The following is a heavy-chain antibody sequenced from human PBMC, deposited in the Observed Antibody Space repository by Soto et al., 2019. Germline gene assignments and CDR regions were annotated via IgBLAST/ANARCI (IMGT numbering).Heavy chain of an antibody. V-gene: IGHV3-7*01. CDR1: GFAFSSHW. Sequence: EVQLLESGGNLVQPGGALTVSCAASGFAFSSHWMSWVRQSPGKGLEWEANISPDGDQKYYADSMSGRFTVDRDNARNSLHLQMTRLRDNEMAVYYCVRDHRVPRLYFDSWGRGTLVIVSS. D-gene: IGHD2-2*01. CDR2: ISPDGDQK. J-gene: IGHJ4*02. CDR3: VRDHRVPRLYFDS.